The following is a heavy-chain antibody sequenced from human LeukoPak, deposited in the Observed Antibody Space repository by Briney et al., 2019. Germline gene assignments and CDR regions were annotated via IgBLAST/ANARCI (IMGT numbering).Heavy chain of an antibody. Sequence: SETLSLTCTVSGGSISSSSYYWGWIRQPPGKGLEWIGYIYYSGSTNYNPSLKSRLTISVDTSKNQFSLKLSSVTAADTAVYYCAREKVVEIRGGGWFDPWGQGTLVTVSS. V-gene: IGHV4-61*05. D-gene: IGHD3-10*01. J-gene: IGHJ5*02. CDR2: IYYSGST. CDR3: AREKVVEIRGGGWFDP. CDR1: GGSISSSSYY.